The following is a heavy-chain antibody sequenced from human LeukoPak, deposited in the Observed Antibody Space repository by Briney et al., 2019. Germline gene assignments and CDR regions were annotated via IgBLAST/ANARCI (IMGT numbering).Heavy chain of an antibody. D-gene: IGHD4-17*01. CDR3: ARRAGEYSHPYDY. CDR2: IYSGGNT. Sequence: GGSLRLSCTVSGFTVSSNSMSWVRQAPGKGLEWVSFIYSGGNTHYSDSVKGRFTISRDNSKNTLYLQMNSPRAEDTAVYYCARRAGEYSHPYDYWGQGTLVTVSS. J-gene: IGHJ4*02. V-gene: IGHV3-53*01. CDR1: GFTVSSNS.